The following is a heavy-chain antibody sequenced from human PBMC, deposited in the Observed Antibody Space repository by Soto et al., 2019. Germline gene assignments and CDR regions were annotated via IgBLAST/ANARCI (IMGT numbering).Heavy chain of an antibody. CDR3: ARVPGSSTSCPDY. CDR2: ISYDGNHK. V-gene: IGHV3-30-3*01. Sequence: PGGSLRLSCGASGFTFSSYAMHWVRQAPGKGLEWVSFISYDGNHKYYADSVKGRFTISRDDSKNTLYLQMNSLRAEDTAVYYCARVPGSSTSCPDYWGQGTLVTVSS. J-gene: IGHJ4*02. CDR1: GFTFSSYA. D-gene: IGHD2-2*01.